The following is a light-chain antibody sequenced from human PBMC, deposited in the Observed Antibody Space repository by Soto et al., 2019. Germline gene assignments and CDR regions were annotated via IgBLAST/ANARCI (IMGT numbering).Light chain of an antibody. CDR3: SSYTSSTAYV. J-gene: IGLJ1*01. CDR2: EVS. V-gene: IGLV2-14*01. CDR1: SSDVGGYNY. Sequence: QAALTQPASVSGSPGQSITISCTGTSSDVGGYNYVSWYQLHPGKAPKLMVYEVSNRPSGFSNRFSGSTSGTTASLTLSGLQDEDEADYYCSSYTSSTAYVFGAGTKLTVL.